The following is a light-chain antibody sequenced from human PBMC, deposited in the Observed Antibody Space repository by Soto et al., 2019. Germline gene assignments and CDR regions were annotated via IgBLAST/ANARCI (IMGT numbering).Light chain of an antibody. V-gene: IGLV2-14*03. J-gene: IGLJ2*01. CDR1: SSDIGAYNY. CDR2: DVT. Sequence: QSALTQPASVSGSPGQSIAISCTGASSDIGAYNYVSWYQPHPGKAPKLIIYDVTKRPSGVSDRFSGSKSGNTASLTISGLRAEDEGDYYCSSYTSSATLVFGGGTKGTVL. CDR3: SSYTSSATLV.